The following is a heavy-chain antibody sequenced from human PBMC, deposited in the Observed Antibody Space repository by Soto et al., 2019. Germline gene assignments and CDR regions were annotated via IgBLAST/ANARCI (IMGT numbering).Heavy chain of an antibody. Sequence: SVKVSCKASGGTFSSYAISWVRQAPGQGLEWMGGIIPIFGTANYAQKFQGRVTITADESTSTAYMELSSLRSEDTAVYYCAPDPEGYFISIIRRNPYTFVPCCPALLPSVSS. CDR2: IIPIFGTA. D-gene: IGHD2-2*01. J-gene: IGHJ5*02. CDR3: APDPEGYFISIIRRNPYTFVP. V-gene: IGHV1-69*13. CDR1: GGTFSSYA.